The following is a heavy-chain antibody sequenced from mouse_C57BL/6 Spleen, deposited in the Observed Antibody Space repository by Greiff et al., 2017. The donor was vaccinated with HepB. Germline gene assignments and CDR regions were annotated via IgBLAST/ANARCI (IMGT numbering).Heavy chain of an antibody. CDR3: TRGKDYRNYVY. J-gene: IGHJ4*01. CDR1: GYTFTDYE. D-gene: IGHD2-5*01. Sequence: QVQLKQSGAELVRPGASVTLSCKASGYTFTDYEMHWVKQTPVHGLEWIGAIDPETGGTAYNQKFKGKAILTADKSSSTAYMELRSLTSEDSAVYYCTRGKDYRNYVYWGQGTSVTVSS. V-gene: IGHV1-15*01. CDR2: IDPETGGT.